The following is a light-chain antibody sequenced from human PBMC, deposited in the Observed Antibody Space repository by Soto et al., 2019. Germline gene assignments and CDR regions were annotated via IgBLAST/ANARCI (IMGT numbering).Light chain of an antibody. CDR1: SSDVGGYNS. Sequence: QSALTQPPSASGSPGQSVTISCTGTSSDVGGYNSLSWYQQHPGKAPKLMIYEVTKRPSGVPDRFSGSKSGNTASLTVSGLQAEDEADYYCSSYAGRNNLVFGGGVKLTVL. V-gene: IGLV2-8*01. CDR3: SSYAGRNNLV. J-gene: IGLJ2*01. CDR2: EVT.